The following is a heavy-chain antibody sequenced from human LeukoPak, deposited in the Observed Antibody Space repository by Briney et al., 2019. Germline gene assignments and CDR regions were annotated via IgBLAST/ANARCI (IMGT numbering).Heavy chain of an antibody. D-gene: IGHD3-3*01. J-gene: IGHJ3*02. CDR1: GYTLTELS. CDR3: ATRTHLRFLEWLFLGNAFDI. V-gene: IGHV1-24*01. Sequence: ASVKVSCKVSGYTLTELSMHWVRQAPGKGLEWMGGFDPEDGETIYAQKFQGRVTMTEDTSTDTAYMELSSLRSEDTAVYYCATRTHLRFLEWLFLGNAFDIWGQGTMVTVSS. CDR2: FDPEDGET.